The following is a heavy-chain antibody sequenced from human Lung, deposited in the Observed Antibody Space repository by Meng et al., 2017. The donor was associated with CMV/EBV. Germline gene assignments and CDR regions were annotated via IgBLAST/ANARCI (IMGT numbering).Heavy chain of an antibody. CDR2: INGDGSST. J-gene: IGHJ4*02. Sequence: GESLKISCAASGYTFSSYWMHWVRQAPGKGLVWVSRINGDGSSTSYADSVKGRFTISRDNGKNTLYLQMNSLRAEDMAVYYCARDVVEGSVWLGYWGQGTLVTVSS. D-gene: IGHD2-15*01. CDR3: ARDVVEGSVWLGY. V-gene: IGHV3-74*01. CDR1: GYTFSSYW.